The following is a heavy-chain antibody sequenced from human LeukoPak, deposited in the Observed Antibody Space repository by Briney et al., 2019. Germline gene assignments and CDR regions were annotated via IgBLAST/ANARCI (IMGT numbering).Heavy chain of an antibody. J-gene: IGHJ4*02. CDR1: GGSISTYY. D-gene: IGHD6-13*01. Sequence: SETLSLTCTVSGGSISTYYWSWIRQPPGKGLEWIGYIYYSGSTNYNPSLKSRVTISVDTSKNQFSLKLSSVTAADTAVYYCARGHYRSSWYVFDYWGQGTLVTVSS. CDR3: ARGHYRSSWYVFDY. CDR2: IYYSGST. V-gene: IGHV4-59*01.